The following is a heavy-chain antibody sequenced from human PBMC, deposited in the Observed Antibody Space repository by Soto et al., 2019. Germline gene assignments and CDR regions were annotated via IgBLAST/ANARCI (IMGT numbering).Heavy chain of an antibody. Sequence: QVHLVESGGRVVQPGTSLRLSCAGSGFAFNSYAIHWVRQAPGKGLEWVAVISYDGSEKYFADSVKGRFTISRDNSKNTIFLQMNSLRVEDTAVYYFARDLGGLRFWGLDYWGQGTLVAVSS. CDR1: GFAFNSYA. D-gene: IGHD3-16*01. CDR2: ISYDGSEK. V-gene: IGHV3-30-3*01. J-gene: IGHJ4*02. CDR3: ARDLGGLRFWGLDY.